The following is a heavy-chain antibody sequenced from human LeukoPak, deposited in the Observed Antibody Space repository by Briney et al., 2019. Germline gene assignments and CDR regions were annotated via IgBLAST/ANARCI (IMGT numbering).Heavy chain of an antibody. J-gene: IGHJ4*02. V-gene: IGHV3-21*01. CDR3: ARDSGYSSGWYHDY. CDR2: ISSSRSYI. Sequence: GGSLRLYCAASGFTFSSYSMNWDRQAPGQELEWVSSISSSRSYIYYADSVKGRFTISRDNAKNSLYLQMNSLRAEDTAVYYCARDSGYSSGWYHDYWGQGTLVTVSS. CDR1: GFTFSSYS. D-gene: IGHD6-19*01.